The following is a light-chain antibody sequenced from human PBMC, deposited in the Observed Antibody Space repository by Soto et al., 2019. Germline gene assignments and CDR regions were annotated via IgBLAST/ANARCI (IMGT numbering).Light chain of an antibody. CDR1: QSVSSNY. CDR3: HQYNNWPPWT. J-gene: IGKJ1*01. CDR2: GAS. Sequence: EIVLTQSPGTLSLSPWERATLSCRASQSVSSNYLAWYQQKPGQAPGLLIHGASSRATGIPDRFSGSGSGTEFTLTISSLQSEDYAVYYCHQYNNWPPWTFGQGTKVDIK. V-gene: IGKV3-20*01.